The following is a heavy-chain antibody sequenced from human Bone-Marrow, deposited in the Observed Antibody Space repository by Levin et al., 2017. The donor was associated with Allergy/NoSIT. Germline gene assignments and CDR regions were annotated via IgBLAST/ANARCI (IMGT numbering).Heavy chain of an antibody. CDR3: VRLYGYTQPSNCYYGLDV. D-gene: IGHD5-18*01. CDR2: IFPGDSKT. V-gene: IGHV5-51*01. J-gene: IGHJ6*02. Sequence: GESLKISCQGSGYRFTTFWIGWVRQMPGKGLEWMGIIFPGDSKTTYSPSFQGQVTFSVDRSTKTAYLQWSSLKASDSAMYYCVRLYGYTQPSNCYYGLDVWGQGTAVTVSS. CDR1: GYRFTTFW.